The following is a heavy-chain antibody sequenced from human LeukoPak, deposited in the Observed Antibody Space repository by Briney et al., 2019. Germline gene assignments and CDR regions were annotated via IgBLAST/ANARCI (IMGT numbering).Heavy chain of an antibody. Sequence: ASVKVSCKASGYTLTGYYMHWVRQAPGQGLEWMGWINPNSGGTNYAQKFQGRVTMTRDTSISTAYMELSRLRSDDTAVYYCAREEEQQLSRYFDYWGQGTLVTVSS. J-gene: IGHJ4*02. CDR3: AREEEQQLSRYFDY. V-gene: IGHV1-2*02. CDR2: INPNSGGT. CDR1: GYTLTGYY. D-gene: IGHD6-13*01.